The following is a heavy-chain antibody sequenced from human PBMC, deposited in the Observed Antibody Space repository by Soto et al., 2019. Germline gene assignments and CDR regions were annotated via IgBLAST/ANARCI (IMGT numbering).Heavy chain of an antibody. Sequence: GASVKLSCKASGGTFSSYTISLVRQAPGQGLEWMGRIIPILGIANYAQKFQGRVTITVDKSTSTAYMELSSLRSEDTAVYYCARDQNQQNWFDPWGQGTLVTVSS. V-gene: IGHV1-69*04. J-gene: IGHJ5*02. CDR2: IIPILGIA. CDR1: GGTFSSYT. CDR3: ARDQNQQNWFDP.